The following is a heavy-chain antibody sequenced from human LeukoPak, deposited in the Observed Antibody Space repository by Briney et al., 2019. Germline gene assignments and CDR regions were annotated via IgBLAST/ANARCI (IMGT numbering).Heavy chain of an antibody. J-gene: IGHJ4*02. Sequence: PSETLSLTCTVSGGSISSYYWSWIRQPPGKGLEWIGYIYYSGSTNYNPSLKSRVTISVDTSKNQFSLKLSSVTAADTAVYYCAGAGYSSSWYTASDYWGQGTLVTVSS. CDR2: IYYSGST. V-gene: IGHV4-59*08. D-gene: IGHD6-13*01. CDR1: GGSISSYY. CDR3: AGAGYSSSWYTASDY.